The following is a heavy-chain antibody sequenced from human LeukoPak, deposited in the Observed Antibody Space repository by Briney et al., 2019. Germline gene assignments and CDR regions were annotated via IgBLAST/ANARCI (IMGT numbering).Heavy chain of an antibody. J-gene: IGHJ4*02. CDR1: GGAIISDNFY. CDR3: GRLFDS. CDR2: INYSGTT. Sequence: KASETLSLTCTVSGGAIISDNFYWGWVRQPPGKGLEWVGSINYSGTTYYNPSLRSRVGISVDTSRTQFFLTLNSVTAADTAVYYCGRLFDSWGQGILVTVSS. V-gene: IGHV4-39*01.